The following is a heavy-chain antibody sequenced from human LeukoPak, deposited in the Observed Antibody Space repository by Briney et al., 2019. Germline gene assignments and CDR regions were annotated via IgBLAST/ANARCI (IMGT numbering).Heavy chain of an antibody. J-gene: IGHJ4*02. D-gene: IGHD2-2*01. CDR1: GYTFTSYA. V-gene: IGHV1-3*01. CDR2: INAGNGNT. Sequence: ASVKVSCKASGYTFTSYAMHWVRQAPGQRLEWMGWINAGNGNTKYSQKFQGRVTITADKSTSTAYMELSSLRSEDTAVYYCARDSSIPQFIDYWGQGTLVTVSS. CDR3: ARDSSIPQFIDY.